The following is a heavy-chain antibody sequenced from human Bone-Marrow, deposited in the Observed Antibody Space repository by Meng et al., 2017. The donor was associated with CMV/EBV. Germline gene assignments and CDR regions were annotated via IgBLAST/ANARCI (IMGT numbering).Heavy chain of an antibody. CDR3: ATWPTGGVPNY. Sequence: KVSCKGSGYSFTSYWIGWVRQRPGKGLEWMGIIYPGDSDTRYSPSFQGQVTISADKSISTAYLQWSSLKASDTAMYSRATWPTGGVPNYWGQGTLVTVSS. CDR1: GYSFTSYW. J-gene: IGHJ4*02. D-gene: IGHD1-26*01. V-gene: IGHV5-51*01. CDR2: IYPGDSDT.